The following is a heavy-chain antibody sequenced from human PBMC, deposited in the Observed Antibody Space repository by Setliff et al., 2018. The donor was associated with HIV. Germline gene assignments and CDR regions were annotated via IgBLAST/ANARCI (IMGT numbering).Heavy chain of an antibody. D-gene: IGHD3-10*02. CDR2: INHSGST. CDR1: GGSFSGYY. CDR3: ARESPSMSLDA. J-gene: IGHJ1*01. Sequence: SETLSLTCAVYGGSFSGYYWSWIRQPPGKGLEWIGEINHSGSTNYNPSLKSRVTISVDTSKNQFSLRLNSVTAADTAVYYCARESPSMSLDAWGQGTLVTVSS. V-gene: IGHV4-34*01.